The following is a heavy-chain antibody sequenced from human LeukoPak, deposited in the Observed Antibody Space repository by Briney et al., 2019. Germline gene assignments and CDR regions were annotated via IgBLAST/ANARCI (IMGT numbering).Heavy chain of an antibody. CDR3: AKTSIYDFWSGYYEGSDY. J-gene: IGHJ4*02. CDR1: GFTFSSYA. D-gene: IGHD3-3*01. Sequence: GGSLRLSCAASGFTFSSYAMSWVRQAPGKGLEWVSAISGSGGSTYYADSVKGRFTISRENSKNTLYLQMNSLRAEDTAVYYCAKTSIYDFWSGYYEGSDYWGQGTLVTVSS. V-gene: IGHV3-23*01. CDR2: ISGSGGST.